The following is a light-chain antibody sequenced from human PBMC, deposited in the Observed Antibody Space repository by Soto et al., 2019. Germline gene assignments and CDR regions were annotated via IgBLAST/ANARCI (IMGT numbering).Light chain of an antibody. J-gene: IGKJ4*01. CDR2: GAS. CDR1: QSVSNN. Sequence: EIEMTQSPATLSVSPGERATLSCRASQSVSNNLAWYQQQPGQAPRLLIYGASTRATGIPARFSGSESGTEFTLTISSLQSEDFAVYYCPQYNNWPLTFGGGTKVEIK. CDR3: PQYNNWPLT. V-gene: IGKV3-15*01.